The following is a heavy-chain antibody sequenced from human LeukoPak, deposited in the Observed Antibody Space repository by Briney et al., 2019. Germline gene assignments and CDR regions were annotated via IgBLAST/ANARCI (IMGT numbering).Heavy chain of an antibody. J-gene: IGHJ4*02. CDR3: ARDLGSGKYYSCFDY. V-gene: IGHV4-59*02. D-gene: IGHD1-26*01. CDR1: GGSVSNYY. CDR2: IYYSGTT. Sequence: SETLSLTCTVSGGSVSNYYWSWVRQPPGKGLEWIGYIYYSGTTSYNPSLKSRLTISVDTSKNQFSLKLSSVTAADTAVYYCARDLGSGKYYSCFDYWGQGTLVTVSS.